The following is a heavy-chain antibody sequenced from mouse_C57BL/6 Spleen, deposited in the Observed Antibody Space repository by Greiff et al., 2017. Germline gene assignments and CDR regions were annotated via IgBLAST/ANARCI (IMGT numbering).Heavy chain of an antibody. Sequence: EVKLMESGPELVKPGASVKISCKASGYSFTGYYMHWVKQSHGNILDWIGYIYPYNGVSSYNQKFKGKATLTVDKSSSTAYMELRSLTSEDSAVYYCARGGSSGYVYYFDYWGQGTTLTVAS. D-gene: IGHD3-2*02. CDR2: IYPYNGVS. CDR3: ARGGSSGYVYYFDY. V-gene: IGHV1-31*01. CDR1: GYSFTGYY. J-gene: IGHJ2*01.